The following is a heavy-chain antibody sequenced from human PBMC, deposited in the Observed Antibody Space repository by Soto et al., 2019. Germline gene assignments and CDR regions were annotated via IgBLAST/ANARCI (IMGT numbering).Heavy chain of an antibody. CDR2: IYHSGST. V-gene: IGHV4-38-2*02. CDR3: ARESGSGSYYNYWYFDL. J-gene: IGHJ2*01. D-gene: IGHD3-10*01. Sequence: SETLSLTCTVSGYSISSGYYWGWIRQPPGKGLEWIGSIYHSGSTYYNPSLKSRVTISVDTSKNLFSLKLSSVTAADTAVYYCARESGSGSYYNYWYFDLWGRGTLVTVSS. CDR1: GYSISSGYY.